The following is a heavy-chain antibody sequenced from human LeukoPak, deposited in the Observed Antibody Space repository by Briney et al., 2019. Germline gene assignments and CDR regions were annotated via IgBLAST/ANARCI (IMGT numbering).Heavy chain of an antibody. D-gene: IGHD4-17*01. CDR3: ARDYAYYYYYGMDV. V-gene: IGHV3-30*03. CDR2: ISYDGSNE. CDR1: GFTFSSYG. J-gene: IGHJ6*02. Sequence: QAGGSLRLSCAASGFTFSSYGMHWVRQAPGKGLEWVAVISYDGSNEYYTDSVKGRFTISRDDSKNTLFLQMNSLRAEDTAVYYCARDYAYYYYYGMDVWGQGTTVTVSS.